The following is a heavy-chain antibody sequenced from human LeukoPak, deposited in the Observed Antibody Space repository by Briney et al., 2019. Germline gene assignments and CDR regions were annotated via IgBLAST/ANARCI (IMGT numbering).Heavy chain of an antibody. V-gene: IGHV1-46*01. CDR1: GYTFTSYY. CDR2: INPSGGST. J-gene: IGHJ6*02. CDR3: ARGRLSGFYYYYGMDV. D-gene: IGHD5-12*01. Sequence: ASVKVSCKASGYTFTSYYVHWVRQAPGQGLEWMGIINPSGGSTSYAQKFQGRVTMTRDTSTSTVYMELSSLRSEDTAVYYCARGRLSGFYYYYGMDVWGQGTTVTVSS.